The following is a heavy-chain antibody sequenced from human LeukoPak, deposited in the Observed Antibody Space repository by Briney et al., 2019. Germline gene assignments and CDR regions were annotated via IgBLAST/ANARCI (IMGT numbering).Heavy chain of an antibody. Sequence: PGRSLTLSCAASGFTFSSYGMHWVRQAPGKGLEWVAVIWYDGSDKYYAASVKGRFTISSDNSKNTLYLQMNSLRAEDTAVYYWARDGCSGGSCYGIDYWGQGTLVTVSS. CDR1: GFTFSSYG. CDR2: IWYDGSDK. J-gene: IGHJ4*02. V-gene: IGHV3-33*01. CDR3: ARDGCSGGSCYGIDY. D-gene: IGHD2-15*01.